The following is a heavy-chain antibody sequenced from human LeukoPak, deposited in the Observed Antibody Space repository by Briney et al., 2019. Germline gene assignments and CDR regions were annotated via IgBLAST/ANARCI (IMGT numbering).Heavy chain of an antibody. V-gene: IGHV4-59*01. J-gene: IGHJ4*02. D-gene: IGHD6-19*01. CDR2: ISYSGNT. CDR1: GGSISRYY. Sequence: PSETLSLTCTVSGGSISRYYWGWIRQPPGKGLECIGYISYSGNTNYSPSLKSRVTISIATSKNQFSLKLSSVTAADTAVYYCARGEYSSGWYGNWGQGTLVTVSS. CDR3: ARGEYSSGWYGN.